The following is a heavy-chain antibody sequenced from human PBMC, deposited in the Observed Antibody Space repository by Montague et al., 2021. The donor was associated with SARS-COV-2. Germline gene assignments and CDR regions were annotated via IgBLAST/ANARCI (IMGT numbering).Heavy chain of an antibody. CDR3: VRYSGWFYFDF. V-gene: IGHV6-1*01. J-gene: IGHJ4*02. Sequence: CAISGDSVSSNSVAWSWNRQSPSRGLERLGRTYYRSKWYSDYAPXVRGRLTVNPDASKNEFSLELNYVTPEDTAVYYCVRYSGWFYFDFWGQGTLVTVSS. CDR1: GDSVSSNSVA. CDR2: TYYRSKWYS. D-gene: IGHD6-19*01.